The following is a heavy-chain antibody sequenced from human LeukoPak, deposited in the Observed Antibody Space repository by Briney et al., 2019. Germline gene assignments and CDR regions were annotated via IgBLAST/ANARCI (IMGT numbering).Heavy chain of an antibody. CDR1: GGSIISSAYY. D-gene: IGHD6-19*01. CDR2: IYYSGST. Sequence: LQTLSLTCTVSGGSIISSAYYWRWIRQPPGKGLEWIGYIYYSGSTYYNPSLKSRVTISLDTSKNQFSLKLSSVTAADTAVYYCVRTEVSSGSEDYWGQGTLVTVSS. V-gene: IGHV4-30-4*08. J-gene: IGHJ4*02. CDR3: VRTEVSSGSEDY.